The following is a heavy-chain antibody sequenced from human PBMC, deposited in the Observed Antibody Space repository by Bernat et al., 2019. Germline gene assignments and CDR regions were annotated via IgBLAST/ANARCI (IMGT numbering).Heavy chain of an antibody. Sequence: EVQLVESGGGLVQPGGSLRLSCAASGFTFSSYEMNWVRQAPGKGLEWVSYISSSGSTIYYADSVKGRFTISRDNAKNSLYLQMNSLRAEDTAVYYCARTGVYGDYHSGSLRYFDYWGQGTLVTVSS. CDR3: ARTGVYGDYHSGSLRYFDY. D-gene: IGHD4-17*01. V-gene: IGHV3-48*03. CDR2: ISSSGSTI. CDR1: GFTFSSYE. J-gene: IGHJ4*02.